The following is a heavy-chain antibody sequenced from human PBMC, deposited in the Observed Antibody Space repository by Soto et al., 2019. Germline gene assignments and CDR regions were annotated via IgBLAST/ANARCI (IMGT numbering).Heavy chain of an antibody. V-gene: IGHV3-30-3*01. J-gene: IGHJ2*01. CDR2: ISYDGSNK. CDR1: GFTFSSYA. D-gene: IGHD4-4*01. Sequence: QVQLVESGGGVVQPGRSLRLSCAASGFTFSSYAMHWVRHAPGKGLEWVAVISYDGSNKYYADSVKGRFTISRDNSKNTLNLQMNSLRTEDTAVYYCARPLWRDDYNWGYFDLWGRGTLVTVSS. CDR3: ARPLWRDDYNWGYFDL.